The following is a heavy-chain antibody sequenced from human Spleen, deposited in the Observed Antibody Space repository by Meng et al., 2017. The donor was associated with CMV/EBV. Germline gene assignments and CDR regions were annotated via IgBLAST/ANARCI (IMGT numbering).Heavy chain of an antibody. Sequence: AVSGGSISSGGYSWSCIRQPPGKGLEWIGYIYHSGSTYYNPSLKSRVTISVDRSKNQFSLKLSSVTAADTAVYYCARDLGRLGYFDYWGQGTLVTVSS. D-gene: IGHD6-6*01. CDR1: GGSISSGGYS. J-gene: IGHJ4*02. CDR2: IYHSGST. CDR3: ARDLGRLGYFDY. V-gene: IGHV4-30-2*01.